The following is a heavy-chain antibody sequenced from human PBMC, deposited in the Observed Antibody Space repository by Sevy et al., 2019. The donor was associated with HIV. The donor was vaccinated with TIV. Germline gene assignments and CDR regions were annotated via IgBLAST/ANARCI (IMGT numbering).Heavy chain of an antibody. Sequence: SETLFLTCNVSGVSITRSYWNWIRQTPGKGLEWIAFVYYTGKTNYNPSLKSRVTVSLDTSKSQFSLKLSSVTAADTAVYYCARGGAGRQFDYYYYMDVWGKGTTVTVSS. CDR2: VYYTGKT. V-gene: IGHV4-59*01. D-gene: IGHD6-6*01. J-gene: IGHJ6*03. CDR1: GVSITRSY. CDR3: ARGGAGRQFDYYYYMDV.